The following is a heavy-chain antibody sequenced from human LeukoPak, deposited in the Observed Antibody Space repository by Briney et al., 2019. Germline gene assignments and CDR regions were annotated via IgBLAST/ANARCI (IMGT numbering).Heavy chain of an antibody. CDR1: GGSISSSSYY. CDR3: ARALSRRYCSGGSCYDWFDP. D-gene: IGHD2-15*01. Sequence: PSETLSLTCTVSGGSISSSSYYWGWIRQPPGKGLEWIGSIYYNGSTYYNPSLKSRVTISVDTSKNQFSLKLSSVTAADTAVYYCARALSRRYCSGGSCYDWFDPWGQGTLVTVSS. CDR2: IYYNGST. V-gene: IGHV4-39*07. J-gene: IGHJ5*02.